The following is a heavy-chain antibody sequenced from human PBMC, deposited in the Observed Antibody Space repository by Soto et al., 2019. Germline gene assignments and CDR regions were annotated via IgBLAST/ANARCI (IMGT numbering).Heavy chain of an antibody. CDR3: ARAHITIFGVVTPDYYYYYGMDV. D-gene: IGHD3-3*01. J-gene: IGHJ6*02. V-gene: IGHV4-30-2*01. Sequence: SETLSLTCAVSGGSISSGGYSWSWIRQPPGKGLEWIGYIYHSGSTYYNPSLKSRVTISVDRSKNQFSLKLSSVTAADTAVYYCARAHITIFGVVTPDYYYYYGMDVWGQGTTVTVS. CDR1: GGSISSGGYS. CDR2: IYHSGST.